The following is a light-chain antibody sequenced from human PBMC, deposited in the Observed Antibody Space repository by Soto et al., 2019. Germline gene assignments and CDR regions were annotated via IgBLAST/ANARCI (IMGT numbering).Light chain of an antibody. CDR1: QSVSSK. CDR3: QQHNNWPPWT. J-gene: IGKJ1*01. Sequence: EIVMTQSPPTVSVSLGVRATLSCRASQSVSSKLAWYQQKPGQAPPLLIYGASTRATGIPARFSGSGSGTEFTLTISSLQSEDFAVYYCQQHNNWPPWTFGQGTKVDI. V-gene: IGKV3-15*01. CDR2: GAS.